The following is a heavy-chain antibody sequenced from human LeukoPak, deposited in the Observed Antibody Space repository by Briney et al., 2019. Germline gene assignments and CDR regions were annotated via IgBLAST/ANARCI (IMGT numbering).Heavy chain of an antibody. CDR2: ISPSSSSI. CDR1: GFXFSGYS. Sequence: GGSLRLSCVASGFXFSGYSINWVRQAPGKGLEWVSYISPSSSSIYYADSVKGRFTISRDNAKNSLYLQMNSLRAEDTAVYYCARGDSGSYYFDYWGQGTLVTVSS. CDR3: ARGDSGSYYFDY. V-gene: IGHV3-48*04. J-gene: IGHJ4*02. D-gene: IGHD1-26*01.